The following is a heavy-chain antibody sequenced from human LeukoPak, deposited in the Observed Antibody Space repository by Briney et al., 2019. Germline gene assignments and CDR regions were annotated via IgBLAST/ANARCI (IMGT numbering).Heavy chain of an antibody. V-gene: IGHV4-59*01. CDR1: GGSISSYY. CDR3: ASEGSSSSAFDY. D-gene: IGHD6-13*01. J-gene: IGHJ4*02. Sequence: PETLSLTCTVSGGSISSYYWSWIRQPPGKGLEWIGYIYYSGSTNYNPSLKSRVTISVDTSKNQLSLKLSSVTAADTAVYYCASEGSSSSAFDYWGQGTLVTVSS. CDR2: IYYSGST.